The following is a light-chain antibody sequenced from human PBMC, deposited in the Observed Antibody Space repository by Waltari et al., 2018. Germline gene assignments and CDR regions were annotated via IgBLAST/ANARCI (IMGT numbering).Light chain of an antibody. CDR1: SGHSSYA. Sequence: QLVLTQSPSAYASLGASVKPTCTLSSGHSSYAIACHQQQPEKGPRDLMKLNSDGSHSKGDGIPNRFSGSSSGAERYLTISSLQSEDEADYYCQTWGTGIVVFGGGTKLTVL. J-gene: IGLJ2*01. CDR3: QTWGTGIVV. CDR2: LNSDGSH. V-gene: IGLV4-69*01.